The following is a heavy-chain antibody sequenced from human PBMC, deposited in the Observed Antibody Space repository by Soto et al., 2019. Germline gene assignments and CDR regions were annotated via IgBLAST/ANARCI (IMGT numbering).Heavy chain of an antibody. CDR1: GYTFTNHY. CDR3: ARDEKHYGSGRSYSTLDD. CDR2: INPSGGKT. V-gene: IGHV1-46*01. J-gene: IGHJ4*02. Sequence: VKVSCKASGYTFTNHYIHWVRQGPGQGPEWMGTINPSGGKTDYAQKFKGRVTLTSDTPTSTVYMELRSLRSEDTAIYYCARDEKHYGSGRSYSTLDDWGQGTLVTVFS. D-gene: IGHD3-10*01.